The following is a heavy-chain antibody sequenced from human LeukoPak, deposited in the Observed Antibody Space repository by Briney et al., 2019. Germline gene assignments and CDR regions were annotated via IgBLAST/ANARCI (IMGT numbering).Heavy chain of an antibody. CDR1: GFTFDDYA. V-gene: IGHV3-9*01. CDR3: AKDISYDILTGYPDY. J-gene: IGHJ4*02. Sequence: GGSLRLSCAASGFTFDDYAMHWVRQAPGKGLEWVSGISWNSGSIGYVDSVKDRFTISRDNAKNSLYLQMNSLRAEDTALYYCAKDISYDILTGYPDYWGQGTLVTVSS. CDR2: ISWNSGSI. D-gene: IGHD3-9*01.